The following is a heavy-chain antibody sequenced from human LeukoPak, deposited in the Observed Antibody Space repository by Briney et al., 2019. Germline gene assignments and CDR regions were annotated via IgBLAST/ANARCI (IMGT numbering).Heavy chain of an antibody. CDR2: INHSGST. V-gene: IGHV4-34*01. D-gene: IGHD6-13*01. CDR3: ARVLKYSSSWSHYYYYYYMDV. J-gene: IGHJ6*03. Sequence: PSESLCLTCAGNGGSFRDYYWSWIRQPPGKGLEWIGEINHSGSTNYNPSLKSRVTISVDTSKNQFSLKLSSVTAADTAVYYCARVLKYSSSWSHYYYYYYMDVWGKGTTVTVSS. CDR1: GGSFRDYY.